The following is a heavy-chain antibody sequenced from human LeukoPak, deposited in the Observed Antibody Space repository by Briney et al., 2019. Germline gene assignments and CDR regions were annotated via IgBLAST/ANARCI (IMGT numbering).Heavy chain of an antibody. CDR3: ARQVPTLYYYGSGSYSNFDY. CDR2: IYYSGST. J-gene: IGHJ4*02. Sequence: KPSETLSLTCTVSGGSISSYYWSWIRQPPGKGLERIGYIYYSGSTNYNPSHKSRVTISVDTSKNQFSLKLSSVTAADTAVYYCARQVPTLYYYGSGSYSNFDYWGQGTLVTVSS. D-gene: IGHD3-10*01. CDR1: GGSISSYY. V-gene: IGHV4-59*08.